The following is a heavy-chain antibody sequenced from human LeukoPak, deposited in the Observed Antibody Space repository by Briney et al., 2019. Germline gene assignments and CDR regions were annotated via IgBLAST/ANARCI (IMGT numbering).Heavy chain of an antibody. CDR3: AGRESDGSGSRTFDY. V-gene: IGHV4-34*01. CDR2: INHSGST. J-gene: IGHJ4*02. Sequence: SETLSLTCAVYGGSFSGYYWSWIRQPPGKGLEWIGGINHSGSTNYNPSPKSRVTISVDTSKNQFSLKLSSVTAADTAVYYCAGRESDGSGSRTFDYWGQGTLVTVSS. D-gene: IGHD3-10*01. CDR1: GGSFSGYY.